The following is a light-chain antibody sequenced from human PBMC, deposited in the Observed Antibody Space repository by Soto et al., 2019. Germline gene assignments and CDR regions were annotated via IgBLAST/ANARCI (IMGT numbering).Light chain of an antibody. V-gene: IGKV3D-20*02. CDR3: QQRSNWQGAT. J-gene: IGKJ4*01. CDR1: QSVTIGY. CDR2: GAR. Sequence: VLTQSPATLSVSPGDRATLSCRASQSVTIGYLAWFQQKPGQAPRLLIYGARTRATGVPDRFSASGSGTDFSLTISSLEPEDFAVYYCQQRSNWQGATFGGGTNVDIK.